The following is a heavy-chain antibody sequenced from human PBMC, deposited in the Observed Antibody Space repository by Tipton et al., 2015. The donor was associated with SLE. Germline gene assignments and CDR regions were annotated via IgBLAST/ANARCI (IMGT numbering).Heavy chain of an antibody. CDR2: IREDGGEE. CDR1: GFTFSNYW. Sequence: SLRLSCAASGFTFSNYWMCWVRQAPGKGLEYVANIREDGGEEHYADSVKGRFSISRDNAKKSLYLQMNSLRAGDSAVYYCARDGAYCSSTSCPGPFYDYWGQGTLVTVSS. J-gene: IGHJ4*02. D-gene: IGHD2-2*01. CDR3: ARDGAYCSSTSCPGPFYDY. V-gene: IGHV3-7*01.